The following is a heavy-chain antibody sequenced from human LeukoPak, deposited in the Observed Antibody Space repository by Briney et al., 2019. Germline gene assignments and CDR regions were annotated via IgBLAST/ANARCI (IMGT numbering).Heavy chain of an antibody. Sequence: PGGSLRLSCTASGFTFGDYAMSWVRQAPGKGLEWVSSITGSSGYTYYADSVRGRFAISRDNSKNTVFLQMNSLRAEDTAVYYCAKTYYFDSSGYWSAYYFDKWGQGTHVTVSS. CDR3: AKTYYFDSSGYWSAYYFDK. CDR2: ITGSSGYT. J-gene: IGHJ4*02. CDR1: GFTFGDYA. D-gene: IGHD3-22*01. V-gene: IGHV3-23*01.